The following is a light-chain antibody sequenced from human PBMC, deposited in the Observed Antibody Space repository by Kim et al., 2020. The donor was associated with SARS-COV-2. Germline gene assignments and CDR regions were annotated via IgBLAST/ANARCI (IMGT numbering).Light chain of an antibody. J-gene: IGLJ3*02. CDR3: QSYDISLRGWV. CDR2: AST. Sequence: QSVLTQPPTVSGAPGQRVTISCIGSSSNSGAGYDVHWYQQFPGTAPRLLIFASTYRSAGVPARFSGSKSGTSASLAITGLQAEDEADYYCQSYDISLRGWVFGGGTQLTVL. V-gene: IGLV1-40*01. CDR1: SSNSGAGYD.